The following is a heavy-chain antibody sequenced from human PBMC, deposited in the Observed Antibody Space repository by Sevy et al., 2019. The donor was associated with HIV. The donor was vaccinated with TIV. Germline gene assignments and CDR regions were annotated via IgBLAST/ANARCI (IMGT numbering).Heavy chain of an antibody. Sequence: GGSLRLSCAASGFTLDDYGMGWVRQVPGRGLEWISGITWSGDYANYGEFVKGRFTISRDNAKNSLYLQMDSLTAEDTDLYYCGSAGSFRGGIALYPNWGQGTLVTVSS. CDR3: GSAGSFRGGIALYPN. J-gene: IGHJ4*02. D-gene: IGHD3-10*01. V-gene: IGHV3-20*04. CDR1: GFTLDDYG. CDR2: ITWSGDYA.